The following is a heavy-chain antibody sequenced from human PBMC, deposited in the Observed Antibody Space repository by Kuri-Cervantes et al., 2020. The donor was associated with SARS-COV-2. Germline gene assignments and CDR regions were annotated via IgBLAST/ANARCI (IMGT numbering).Heavy chain of an antibody. V-gene: IGHV4-59*11. CDR2: IYYSGST. J-gene: IGHJ3*02. CDR1: GCSISSHY. Sequence: SETLSLTCTVSGCSISSHYWSWIRQPPGKGLEWIGYIYYSGSTNYNPSLKSRVTISVDRSKNQFSLKLSSVTAADTAVYYCATHAREGPNRGVNDDAFDIWGQGTMVTVSS. CDR3: ATHAREGPNRGVNDDAFDI. D-gene: IGHD3-10*01.